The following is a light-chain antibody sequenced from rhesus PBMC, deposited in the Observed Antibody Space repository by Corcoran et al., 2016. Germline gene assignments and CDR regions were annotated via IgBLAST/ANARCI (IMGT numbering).Light chain of an antibody. V-gene: IGLV2S9*01. Sequence: QSALTQPPSVSKSLGQSVTISCTGTSSDIGGYNDVSWYQQHPGTAPRLLIYDVSKPPSGVSDRFSGSKSGNTASLTISGLHAEDEADYYCCSYMSGCTYIFGAGTRLTVL. J-gene: IGLJ1*01. CDR2: DVS. CDR3: CSYMSGCTYI. CDR1: SSDIGGYND.